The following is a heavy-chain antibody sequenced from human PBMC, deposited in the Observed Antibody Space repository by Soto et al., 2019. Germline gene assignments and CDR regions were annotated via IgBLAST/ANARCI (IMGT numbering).Heavy chain of an antibody. V-gene: IGHV3-30*18. CDR3: AKDHANSGPSPDWFDP. CDR1: GFSISSYG. CDR2: VAYDGSYQ. Sequence: QVQLVESGGGVVQPGRSLRLSCAASGFSISSYGMHWVRQTPGKGLQWVAVVAYDGSYQHYADSVKGRFTISRDISKNTLFLEMDSLKPEDTAVYYCAKDHANSGPSPDWFDPWSQGTLVTVSS. D-gene: IGHD6-19*01. J-gene: IGHJ5*02.